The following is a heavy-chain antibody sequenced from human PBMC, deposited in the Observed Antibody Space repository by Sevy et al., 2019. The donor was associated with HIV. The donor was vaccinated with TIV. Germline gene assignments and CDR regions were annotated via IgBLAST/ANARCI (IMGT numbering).Heavy chain of an antibody. V-gene: IGHV3-11*06. CDR2: ISTRSTYT. Sequence: GGSLRLSCAASGFIFSDYYMSWIRQAPGKGLEWLSYISTRSTYTNHADSVKGRFTISRDNAKNSLYLQMNSLRVEDTAVYYCARVRYDSALYYFDYWGQGTLVTVSS. CDR3: ARVRYDSALYYFDY. CDR1: GFIFSDYY. D-gene: IGHD6-19*01. J-gene: IGHJ4*02.